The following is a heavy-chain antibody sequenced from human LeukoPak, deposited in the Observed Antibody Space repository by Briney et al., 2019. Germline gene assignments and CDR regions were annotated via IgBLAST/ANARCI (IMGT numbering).Heavy chain of an antibody. J-gene: IGHJ6*04. Sequence: SETLSLTCAVYGGSFSGYYWSWIRQPPGKGLEWIGEINHSGSTNYNPSLKSRVTISVDTPKDQFSLKLSSVTAADTAVYYCARGAPTSTDVWGKGTTVTVSS. CDR2: INHSGST. CDR3: ARGAPTSTDV. V-gene: IGHV4-34*01. CDR1: GGSFSGYY.